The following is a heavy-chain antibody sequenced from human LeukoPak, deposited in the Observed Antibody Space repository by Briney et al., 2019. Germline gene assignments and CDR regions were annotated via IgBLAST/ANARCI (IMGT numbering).Heavy chain of an antibody. CDR1: GFTFSSYS. V-gene: IGHV3-21*01. Sequence: GGSLRLSCAASGFTFSSYSMNWVRQAPGKGLEWVSSISSSSSYIYYADSVKGRFTISRDNAKNSLYLQMSSLRAEDTAVYYCAREMAMVRGAIDNWFDPWGQGTLVTVSS. D-gene: IGHD3-10*01. J-gene: IGHJ5*02. CDR2: ISSSSSYI. CDR3: AREMAMVRGAIDNWFDP.